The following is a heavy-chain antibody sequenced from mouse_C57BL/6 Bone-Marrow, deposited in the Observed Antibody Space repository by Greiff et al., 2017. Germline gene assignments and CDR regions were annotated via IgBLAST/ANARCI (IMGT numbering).Heavy chain of an antibody. CDR1: EYEFPSHD. J-gene: IGHJ4*01. V-gene: IGHV5-2*01. Sequence: EVKLVESGGGLVQPGESLKLSCESNEYEFPSHDMSWVRKTPEKRLELVAAINSDGGSTYYPDTMERRFIISRDNTKKSLYLQSSSLRSEDTALYYCARGGVKDAMDYWGQGTSVTVSS. CDR3: ARGGVKDAMDY. CDR2: INSDGGST. D-gene: IGHD1-3*01.